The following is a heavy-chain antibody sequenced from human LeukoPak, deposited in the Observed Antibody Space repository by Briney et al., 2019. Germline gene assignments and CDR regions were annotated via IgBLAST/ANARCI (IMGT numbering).Heavy chain of an antibody. CDR2: ISDDGSKK. D-gene: IGHD6-13*01. V-gene: IGHV3-30-3*01. Sequence: GGSLRLSCAASGFTFNNYALHWVRQAPGKGLEWVAVISDDGSKKNYADPVKGRFTISRDNAKNSLHLQMNSLRAEDTAEYYCARDGIAAAFDYWGQGTLVTVSS. CDR3: ARDGIAAAFDY. CDR1: GFTFNNYA. J-gene: IGHJ4*02.